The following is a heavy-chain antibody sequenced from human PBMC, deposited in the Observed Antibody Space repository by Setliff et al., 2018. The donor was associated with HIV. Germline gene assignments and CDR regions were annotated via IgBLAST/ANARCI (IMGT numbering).Heavy chain of an antibody. V-gene: IGHV3-30*02. J-gene: IGHJ4*02. Sequence: GGSLRLSCAASGFTFSNYAIHWVRQAPGKGLEWVALIWYDGTNEYYADSVKGRFTISRDNSKNTLYLQMNSLRPDDTAVYYCARDGGYTYGGGAFDSWGQGTLVTVSS. CDR1: GFTFSNYA. CDR2: IWYDGTNE. D-gene: IGHD5-18*01. CDR3: ARDGGYTYGGGAFDS.